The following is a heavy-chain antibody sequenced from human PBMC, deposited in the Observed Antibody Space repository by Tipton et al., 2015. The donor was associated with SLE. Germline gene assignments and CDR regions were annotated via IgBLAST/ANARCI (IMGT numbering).Heavy chain of an antibody. J-gene: IGHJ2*01. CDR2: IYHSGST. D-gene: IGHD3-10*01. V-gene: IGHV4-4*02. CDR1: GASISGSSW. Sequence: GSLRLSCAVSGASISGSSWWSWVRQPPGKGLEWIGEIYHSGSTTYTNYNPSLKRRVTISVDNSKNQFSLKLSSVTAADTAVYYCARDRRGWYFDLWGRGTLVTVSS. CDR3: ARDRRGWYFDL.